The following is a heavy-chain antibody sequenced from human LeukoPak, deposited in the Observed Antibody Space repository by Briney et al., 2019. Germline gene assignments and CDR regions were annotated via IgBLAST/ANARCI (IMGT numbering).Heavy chain of an antibody. J-gene: IGHJ4*02. CDR1: GFTFSTYW. CDR2: IKQDGSEK. CDR3: ARLYGGHTTFDY. V-gene: IGHV3-7*01. Sequence: PGGSLRLSCAASGFTFSTYWVSWVRQAPGKGLEWVANIKQDGSEKYCVDSVKGRFTISRDNAKDSLYLQMNSLRAEDTAVYYCARLYGGHTTFDYWGQGTLVTVSS. D-gene: IGHD4-23*01.